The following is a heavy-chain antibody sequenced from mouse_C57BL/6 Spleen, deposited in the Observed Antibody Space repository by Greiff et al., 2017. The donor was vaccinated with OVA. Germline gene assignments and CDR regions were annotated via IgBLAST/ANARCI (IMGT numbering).Heavy chain of an antibody. CDR2: INHNYGTT. V-gene: IGHV1-39*01. D-gene: IGHD3-2*02. CDR1: GYSFTDYN. CDR3: ARWTAQAHYAMDD. J-gene: IGHJ4*01. Sequence: EVKLQQSGPELVKPGASVKISCKASGYSFTDYNMNWVKQSNGKSLEWIGVINHNYGTTSYNQKFKGKATLTVEQSSSTAYMQLNSLTSEDSAVYYGARWTAQAHYAMDDWGQGTSVTVSS.